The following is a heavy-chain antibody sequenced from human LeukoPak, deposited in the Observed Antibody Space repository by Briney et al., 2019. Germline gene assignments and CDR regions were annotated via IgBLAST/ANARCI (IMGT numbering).Heavy chain of an antibody. CDR3: ARGPSIWFGEYTFDY. CDR2: MNPNSGNT. V-gene: IGHV1-8*02. CDR1: GYTFTGYY. D-gene: IGHD3-10*01. J-gene: IGHJ4*02. Sequence: ASVKVSCKASGYTFTGYYMHWVRQAPGQGLEWMGWMNPNSGNTGYAQKFQGRVTMTRNTSISTAYMELSSLRSEDTAVYYCARGPSIWFGEYTFDYWGQGTLVTVSS.